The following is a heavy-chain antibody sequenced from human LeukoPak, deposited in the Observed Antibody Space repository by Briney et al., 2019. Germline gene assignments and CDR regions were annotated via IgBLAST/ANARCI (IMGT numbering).Heavy chain of an antibody. Sequence: ASVKVSCKASGGTFSSYAISWVRQAPGQGLEWMGGIIPIFGTANYAQKFQSRVTITADESTSTAYMELSSLRSEDTAVYYCARSWILGSGFEVGFGEWSKYGMDVWGQGTTVTVSS. J-gene: IGHJ6*02. CDR3: ARSWILGSGFEVGFGEWSKYGMDV. CDR2: IIPIFGTA. D-gene: IGHD3-10*01. V-gene: IGHV1-69*01. CDR1: GGTFSSYA.